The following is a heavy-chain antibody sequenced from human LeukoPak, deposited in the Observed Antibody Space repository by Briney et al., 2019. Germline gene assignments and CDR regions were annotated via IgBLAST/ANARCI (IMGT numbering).Heavy chain of an antibody. Sequence: PGTSLRISLIQPVLSFSAYGMHRVRQALVEGLEWVALILNVGKTKNYAHSVKDRFTISRDSCKITLFLHMNSLRRQLTSLYYCARDIGDCSSGRCYPDYLDYWGQGTLVTASS. CDR2: ILNVGKTK. CDR3: ARDIGDCSSGRCYPDYLDY. D-gene: IGHD2-15*01. J-gene: IGHJ4*02. CDR1: VLSFSAYG. V-gene: IGHV3-33*01.